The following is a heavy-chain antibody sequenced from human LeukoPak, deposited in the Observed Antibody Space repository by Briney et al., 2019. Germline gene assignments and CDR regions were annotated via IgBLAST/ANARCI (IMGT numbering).Heavy chain of an antibody. CDR1: GFTFSSYS. CDR3: ATGRRLDFCDY. CDR2: ISSSSSTI. D-gene: IGHD3-3*01. J-gene: IGHJ4*02. V-gene: IGHV3-48*01. Sequence: GGSLRLSCAASGFTFSSYSTNWVRQAPGKGLEWVSYISSSSSTIYYADSVKGRFTISRDNSKNTLYLQMNSLRAEDTAVYYCATGRRLDFCDYWGQGTLVTVSS.